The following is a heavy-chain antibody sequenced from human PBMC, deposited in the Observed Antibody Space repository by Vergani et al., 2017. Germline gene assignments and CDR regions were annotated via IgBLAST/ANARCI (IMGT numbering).Heavy chain of an antibody. CDR1: GFTFSSYG. Sequence: VQLVESGGGVVQPGRSLRLSCAASGFTFSSYGMHWVRQAPGKGLEWVAVIWYDGSNKYYADSVKGRFTISRDNSKNTLLRQMNSLRAEDTAVYYCARDDYSNYYYYGMDVWGQGTTVTVSS. CDR3: ARDDYSNYYYYGMDV. V-gene: IGHV3-33*01. D-gene: IGHD4-11*01. J-gene: IGHJ6*02. CDR2: IWYDGSNK.